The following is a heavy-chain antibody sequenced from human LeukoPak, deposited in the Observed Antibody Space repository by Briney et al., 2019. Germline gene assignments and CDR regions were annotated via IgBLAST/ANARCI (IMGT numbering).Heavy chain of an antibody. CDR2: INPNSGGT. D-gene: IGHD3-22*01. Sequence: GASVKVSCKASGYTFTGYYMHWVRQAPRQGLEWMGWINPNSGGTNYAQKFQGRVTMTRDTSISTAYMELSRLRSDDTAVYYCALGYYDSSGYYYFDYWGQGTLVTVSS. J-gene: IGHJ4*02. CDR1: GYTFTGYY. CDR3: ALGYYDSSGYYYFDY. V-gene: IGHV1-2*02.